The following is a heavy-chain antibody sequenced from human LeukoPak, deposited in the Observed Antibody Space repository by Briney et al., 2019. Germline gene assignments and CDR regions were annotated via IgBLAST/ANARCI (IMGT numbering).Heavy chain of an antibody. V-gene: IGHV3-74*01. J-gene: IGHJ4*02. CDR3: ARDHPKGYFDY. CDR1: GFTFSSNW. CDR2: INSDGSST. Sequence: GGSLRLSCAASGFTFSSNWMHWVRQAPGKGLVWVSRINSDGSSTNYADSVKGRFTISRDNAKNSLYLQMNSLRAEDTAVYYCARDHPKGYFDYWGQGTLVTVSS.